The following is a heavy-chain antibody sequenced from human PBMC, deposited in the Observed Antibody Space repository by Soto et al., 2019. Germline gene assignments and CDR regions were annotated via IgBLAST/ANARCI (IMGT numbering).Heavy chain of an antibody. CDR3: ALSPTGFCSPTDCPGNFDQ. V-gene: IGHV1-3*01. J-gene: IGHJ4*02. Sequence: QVQVVQSESEVKQPGASVKISCKDSGYILTSYAIHWVRQAPGQRLEYMGWISAANGNTKSSQRFQGRVTFSRDTSARTAYMEVRSLGSDDTAMYYCALSPTGFCSPTDCPGNFDQWGQGTLVTVSS. CDR1: GYILTSYA. D-gene: IGHD2-15*01. CDR2: ISAANGNT.